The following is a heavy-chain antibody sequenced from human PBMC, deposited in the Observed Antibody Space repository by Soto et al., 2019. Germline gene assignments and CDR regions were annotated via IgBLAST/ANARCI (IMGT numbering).Heavy chain of an antibody. CDR1: GYTFIDYV. CDR2: INGATGST. Sequence: ASVKVSCKASGYTFIDYVIHWVRQAPGQRLEWMGWINGATGSTQYSQKFQGRVTITSDTSATTAYVELSGLRSEDTAVYYCARDFDGYHFDYWGQGTLVTVSS. CDR3: ARDFDGYHFDY. D-gene: IGHD2-21*02. J-gene: IGHJ4*02. V-gene: IGHV1-3*01.